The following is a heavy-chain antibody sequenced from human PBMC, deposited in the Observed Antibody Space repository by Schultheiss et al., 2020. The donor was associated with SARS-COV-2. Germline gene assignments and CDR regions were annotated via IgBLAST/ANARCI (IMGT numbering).Heavy chain of an antibody. CDR3: ARVGGMVRGAEVRKKYYFDY. CDR1: GGSFSGYY. CDR2: INHSGST. J-gene: IGHJ4*01. Sequence: SETLSLTCAVYGGSFSGYYWSWIRQPPGKELEWIGEINHSGSTNYNPSLKSRVTISVDTSKNQFSLKLSSVTAADTAVYYCARVGGMVRGAEVRKKYYFDYWGQGTLVTVSS. D-gene: IGHD3-10*01. V-gene: IGHV4-34*01.